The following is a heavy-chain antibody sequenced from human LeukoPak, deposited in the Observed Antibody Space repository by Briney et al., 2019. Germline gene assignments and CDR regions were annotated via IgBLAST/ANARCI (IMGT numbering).Heavy chain of an antibody. V-gene: IGHV1-2*02. D-gene: IGHD6-13*01. CDR2: ISPNSGDT. J-gene: IGHJ4*02. CDR1: GYTFTGYY. Sequence: ASVKVSCKASGYTFTGYYIHWVRQAPGQGLEWMGWISPNSGDTNYEQKFQGRVTLTRDTSIRTAYMELSRLRFDDTAVYYCARIERVMPGTPSAGLGFWGQGTLVSVSS. CDR3: ARIERVMPGTPSAGLGF.